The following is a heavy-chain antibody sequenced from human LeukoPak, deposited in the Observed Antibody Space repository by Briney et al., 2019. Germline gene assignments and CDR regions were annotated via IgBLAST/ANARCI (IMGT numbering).Heavy chain of an antibody. Sequence: SETLSLTCTVSGGSISSHYWSWIRQPPGKGLEWIGYIYYSGSTNYNPSLKSRVTISVDTSKNQFSLKLSSVTAADTAVYYCARVGGAGEIRFDPWGQGTLVTVSS. D-gene: IGHD3-16*01. V-gene: IGHV4-59*11. CDR1: GGSISSHY. CDR2: IYYSGST. CDR3: ARVGGAGEIRFDP. J-gene: IGHJ5*02.